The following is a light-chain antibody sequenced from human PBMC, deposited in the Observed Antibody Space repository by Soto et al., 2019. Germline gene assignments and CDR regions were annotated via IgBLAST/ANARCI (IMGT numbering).Light chain of an antibody. CDR2: DAS. CDR1: QSVSSS. Sequence: EIVLTQSPATLSVSPGDRVTLSCRASQSVSSSLAWYQQKSGQAPGLLVYDASKRATGIPARFSGRGSGTDFTLTISSLEPEDSAVYYCQHGSAWPYTFGQGTKLEIK. V-gene: IGKV3-11*01. J-gene: IGKJ2*01. CDR3: QHGSAWPYT.